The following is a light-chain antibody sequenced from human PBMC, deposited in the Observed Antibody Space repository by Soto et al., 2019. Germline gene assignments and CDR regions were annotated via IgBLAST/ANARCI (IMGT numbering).Light chain of an antibody. V-gene: IGLV2-14*01. CDR1: SNDVGAYNY. J-gene: IGLJ2*01. CDR3: SSFTTTATRI. Sequence: QSALTQPASVSGSPGQTITLSCTGTSNDVGAYNYVSWYQHHPGRAPRLIIFEVTNRPSGVSTRFSASKSGNTASLTISGLQADDEADYYCSSFTTTATRIFGGGTKLTVL. CDR2: EVT.